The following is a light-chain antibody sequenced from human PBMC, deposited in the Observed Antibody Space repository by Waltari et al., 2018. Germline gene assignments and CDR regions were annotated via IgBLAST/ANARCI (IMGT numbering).Light chain of an antibody. J-gene: IGLJ3*02. Sequence: QSALTQPASVSGSPGQWITISCTGTNSDVGTYNHVSWYQQHPGKAPKLMIYDVSKRPSGVSDRFSGSKSGNTASLTISGLQAEDEADYYCSSYTSSSTLVFGGGTKVTVL. CDR2: DVS. CDR1: NSDVGTYNH. V-gene: IGLV2-14*01. CDR3: SSYTSSSTLV.